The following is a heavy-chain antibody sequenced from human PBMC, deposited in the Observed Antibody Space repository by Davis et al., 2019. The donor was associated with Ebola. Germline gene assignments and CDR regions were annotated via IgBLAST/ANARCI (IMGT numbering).Heavy chain of an antibody. CDR2: IYYSGST. J-gene: IGHJ4*02. CDR3: AATGMATITGGDY. D-gene: IGHD5-24*01. CDR1: GGSISSSSYY. V-gene: IGHV4-61*05. Sequence: SETLSLTCTVSGGSISSSSYYWSWIRQPPGKGLEWIGYIYYSGSTNYNPSLKSRVTISVDTSKNQFSLKLSSVTAADTAVYYCAATGMATITGGDYWGQGTLVTVSS.